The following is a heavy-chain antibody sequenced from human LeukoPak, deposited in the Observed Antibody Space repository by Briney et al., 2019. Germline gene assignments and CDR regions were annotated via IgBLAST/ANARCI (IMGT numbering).Heavy chain of an antibody. V-gene: IGHV3-48*01. Sequence: GGSLRLSCAASGFIFSSYTMNWVRQAPGKGLEWIACINSGAKTIRYADSVKGRFTISRDNSKNTLYLQMNSLRAEDTAVYYCAREGGVGYFDYWGQGTLVTVSS. J-gene: IGHJ4*02. D-gene: IGHD1-26*01. CDR1: GFIFSSYT. CDR2: INSGAKTI. CDR3: AREGGVGYFDY.